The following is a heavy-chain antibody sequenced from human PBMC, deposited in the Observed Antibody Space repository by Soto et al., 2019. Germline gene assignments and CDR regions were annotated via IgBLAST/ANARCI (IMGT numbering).Heavy chain of an antibody. V-gene: IGHV4-30-2*01. D-gene: IGHD6-13*01. CDR3: ARVGQGIYYYGMDV. J-gene: IGHJ6*02. Sequence: SETLSLTCAVSGGSISSGGYSWSWIRQPPGKGLEWIGYIYHSGSTYYNPSLKSRVTISVDRSKNQFSLKLSSVTAADTAVYYCARVGQGIYYYGMDVWGQGTTVTVS. CDR1: GGSISSGGYS. CDR2: IYHSGST.